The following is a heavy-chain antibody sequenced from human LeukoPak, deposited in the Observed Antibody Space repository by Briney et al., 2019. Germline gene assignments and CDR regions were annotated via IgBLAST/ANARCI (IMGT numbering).Heavy chain of an antibody. Sequence: GGSLRLSCAASGFTFSSYAMSWVRQAPGKGLEWVSAISGSGGSTYYADSVKGRFTISRDNSKNTLYLQMNSLRAEDTAVYYCAKDSEWELRSCLDYWGQGTLVTVSS. V-gene: IGHV3-23*01. CDR2: ISGSGGST. J-gene: IGHJ4*02. D-gene: IGHD1-26*01. CDR3: AKDSEWELRSCLDY. CDR1: GFTFSSYA.